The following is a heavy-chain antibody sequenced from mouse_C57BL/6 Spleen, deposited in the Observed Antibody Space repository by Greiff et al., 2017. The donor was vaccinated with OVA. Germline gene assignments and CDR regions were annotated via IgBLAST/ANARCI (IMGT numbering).Heavy chain of an antibody. CDR3: ARRITTVVDYAMDY. CDR1: GFTFSDYG. V-gene: IGHV5-17*01. J-gene: IGHJ4*01. CDR2: ISSGSSTI. Sequence: EVQLVESGGGLVKPGGSLKLSCAASGFTFSDYGMHWVRQAPEKGLEWVAYISSGSSTIYYADTVKGRFTISRDNAKNTLFLQMTSLRSEDTAMYYCARRITTVVDYAMDYWGQGTSVTVSS. D-gene: IGHD1-1*01.